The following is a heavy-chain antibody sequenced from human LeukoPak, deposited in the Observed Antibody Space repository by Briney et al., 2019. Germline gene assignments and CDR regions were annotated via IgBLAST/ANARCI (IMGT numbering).Heavy chain of an antibody. CDR2: IYSGGRT. V-gene: IGHV3-53*01. CDR3: ARASVGGYSGFDY. Sequence: PGGSLRLSCAASAFTVSSNYMSWVRQAPGKGLEWVSAIYSGGRTYYADSVKGRFTISRDNSKNTLYLQMTSLGAEDTAVYFCARASVGGYSGFDYWGQGTLVTVSS. J-gene: IGHJ4*02. CDR1: AFTVSSNY. D-gene: IGHD4-23*01.